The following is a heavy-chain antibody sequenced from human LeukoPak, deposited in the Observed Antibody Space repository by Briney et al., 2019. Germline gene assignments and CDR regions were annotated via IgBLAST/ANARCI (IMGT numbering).Heavy chain of an antibody. D-gene: IGHD3-3*01. V-gene: IGHV3-30-3*01. CDR3: ARDGGYDFWSGYYQDY. CDR1: GSTFSRYA. CDR2: ISYDANIGSNK. Sequence: GGSLRLSCATSGSTFSRYAMHWVRQAPGKGLEWVALISYDANIGSNKYYADSVKGRFTISRDNSKNTLYLQMNSLRAEDTAVYYCARDGGYDFWSGYYQDYWGQGTLVTVSS. J-gene: IGHJ4*02.